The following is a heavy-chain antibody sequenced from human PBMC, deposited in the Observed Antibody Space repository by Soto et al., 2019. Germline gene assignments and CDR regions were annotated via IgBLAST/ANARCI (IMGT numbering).Heavy chain of an antibody. CDR2: ISWNSGSI. D-gene: IGHD2-15*01. V-gene: IGHV3-9*01. J-gene: IGHJ6*02. Sequence: DVQLVESGGGLVQPGRSLRLSCAASGFTFDDYAMHWVRQAPGKGLEWVSGISWNSGSIGYADSVKGRFTISRDNAKNSLYLQMNSLRAADTALYYCAKDIGWVAATTIYYGMDVWGQGTTVTVSS. CDR3: AKDIGWVAATTIYYGMDV. CDR1: GFTFDDYA.